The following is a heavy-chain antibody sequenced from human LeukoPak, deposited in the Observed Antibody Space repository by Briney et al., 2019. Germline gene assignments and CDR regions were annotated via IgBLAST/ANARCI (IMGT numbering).Heavy chain of an antibody. D-gene: IGHD3-16*01. V-gene: IGHV3-21*04. CDR2: ITTSDGNT. J-gene: IGHJ4*02. CDR1: GFTFSSYT. CDR3: ARGLAGGNFDY. Sequence: PGGSLRLSCAASGFTFSSYTMSWVRQAPGKGLEWVSTITTSDGNTYYADSVKGRFTISRDNAKNSLYLQMNSLRAEDTAVYYCARGLAGGNFDYWGQGTLVTVSS.